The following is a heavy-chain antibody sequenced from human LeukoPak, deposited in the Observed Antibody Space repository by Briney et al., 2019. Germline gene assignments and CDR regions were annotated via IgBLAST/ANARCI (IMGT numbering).Heavy chain of an antibody. CDR3: ARLTGSDAFDI. D-gene: IGHD1-26*01. Sequence: GGSLRLSCAASGFTFSDFYMSWIRQAPGKGLEWVSSISSSSSYIYYADSVKGRFTISRDNAKNSLYLQMNSLRAEDTAVYYCARLTGSDAFDIWGQGTMVTVSS. CDR2: ISSSSSYI. V-gene: IGHV3-11*06. CDR1: GFTFSDFY. J-gene: IGHJ3*02.